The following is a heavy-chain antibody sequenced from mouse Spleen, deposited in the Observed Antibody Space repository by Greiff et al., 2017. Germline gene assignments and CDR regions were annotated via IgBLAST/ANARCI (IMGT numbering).Heavy chain of an antibody. Sequence: QVQLKQPGAELVKPGASVKVSCKASGYTFTSYWMHWVKQRPGQGLEWIGRIHPSDSDTNYNQKFKGKATLTVDKSSSTAYMQLSSLTSEDSAVYYCAPYGYYDEGYAMDYWGQGTSVTVSS. CDR2: IHPSDSDT. CDR1: GYTFTSYW. V-gene: IGHV1-74*01. J-gene: IGHJ4*01. CDR3: APYGYYDEGYAMDY. D-gene: IGHD2-3*01.